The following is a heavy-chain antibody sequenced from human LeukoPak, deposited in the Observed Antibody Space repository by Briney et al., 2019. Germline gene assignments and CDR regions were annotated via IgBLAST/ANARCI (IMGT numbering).Heavy chain of an antibody. CDR2: ISNDGDTK. J-gene: IGHJ4*02. D-gene: IGHD5-24*01. V-gene: IGHV3-30-3*01. Sequence: PGGSLRLSCAASGFTFNTHTMHWVRQAPGKGLEWVAVISNDGDTKFYADSVKGRFTMSRDNSKNTLYLQMNSLRAEDTAVYYCAKEKGDGLPFDYWGQGTLITVSS. CDR3: AKEKGDGLPFDY. CDR1: GFTFNTHT.